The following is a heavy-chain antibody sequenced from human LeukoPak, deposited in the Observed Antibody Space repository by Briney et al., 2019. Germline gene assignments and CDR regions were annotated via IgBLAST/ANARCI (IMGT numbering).Heavy chain of an antibody. J-gene: IGHJ4*02. CDR1: GFTFSSYG. Sequence: PGGSLRLSCAASGFTFSSYGMHWVRQAPGKGLEWVAVISYDGSNKYYADSVKGRFTISRDNSKNTLYLQMNSLRAEDTAVYYCAKDGRMTTTSYFDYWGQGTLVTVSS. D-gene: IGHD4-11*01. V-gene: IGHV3-30*18. CDR2: ISYDGSNK. CDR3: AKDGRMTTTSYFDY.